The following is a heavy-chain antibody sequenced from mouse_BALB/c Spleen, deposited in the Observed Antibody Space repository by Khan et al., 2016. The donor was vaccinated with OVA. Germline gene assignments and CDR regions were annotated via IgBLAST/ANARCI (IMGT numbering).Heavy chain of an antibody. CDR3: TRRGRFGIFVY. Sequence: QVQLKQSGAELAKPGSSVKMSCVASGYAFTTYWMHWIKQRPGQGLEWIGYINPSTGYIENNQKFKDKATLTTDASSSTAYMQLSSLTSEDSAVYYCTRRGRFGIFVYWGQGTQVTVSA. V-gene: IGHV1-7*01. J-gene: IGHJ3*01. D-gene: IGHD1-1*01. CDR1: GYAFTTYW. CDR2: INPSTGYI.